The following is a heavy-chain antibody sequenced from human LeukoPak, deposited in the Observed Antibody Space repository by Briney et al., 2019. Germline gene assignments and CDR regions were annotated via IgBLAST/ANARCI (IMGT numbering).Heavy chain of an antibody. J-gene: IGHJ4*02. D-gene: IGHD1-26*01. CDR2: INHSGST. CDR3: ARLPMSAWELPTHYFDY. CDR1: GGSFSGYY. Sequence: SETLSLTCAVYGGSFSGYYWSWIRQPPGKGLEWIGEINHSGSTNYNPSLKSRVTISVDTSKNQLSLKLSSVTAADTAVYYCARLPMSAWELPTHYFDYWGQGTLVTVSS. V-gene: IGHV4-34*01.